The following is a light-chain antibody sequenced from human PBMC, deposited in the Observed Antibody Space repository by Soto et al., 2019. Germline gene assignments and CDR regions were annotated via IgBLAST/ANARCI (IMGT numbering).Light chain of an antibody. CDR3: CSYADGSIYF. CDR1: SSDVGGYNY. V-gene: IGLV2-14*01. Sequence: QSVLTQPASVSGSPGQSITISCTGTSSDVGGYNYVSWYQQHPGKAPKLMIYEVSNRPSGVSNRFSGSKSGNTASLTISGLQAEDEADYCCCSYADGSIYFFGTGTKVTV. CDR2: EVS. J-gene: IGLJ1*01.